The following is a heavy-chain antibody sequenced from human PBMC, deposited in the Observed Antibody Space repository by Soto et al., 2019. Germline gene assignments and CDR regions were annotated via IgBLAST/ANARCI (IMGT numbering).Heavy chain of an antibody. V-gene: IGHV3-43D*04. CDR2: ISWDGGST. D-gene: IGHD2-21*01. CDR1: GFTFDDYA. J-gene: IGHJ5*02. Sequence: PGVSLRLSCAASGFTFDDYAMHWVRQAPGKGLEWVSLISWDGGSTYYADSVKGRFTISRDNSKNSLYLQMNSLRAEDTALYYCAKDIGRPRIPKYNWFDPWGKGTLVTVSS. CDR3: AKDIGRPRIPKYNWFDP.